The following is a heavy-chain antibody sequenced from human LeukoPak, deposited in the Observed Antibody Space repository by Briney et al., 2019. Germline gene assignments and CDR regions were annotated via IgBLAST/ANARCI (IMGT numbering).Heavy chain of an antibody. J-gene: IGHJ4*02. Sequence: ASVKVSCKASGYTFNGYYMHWVRQAPGQGLTWMGWINPNTGVTNYAQKFQGRVTMTRATSINTAYMELDRLTSDDTAIYYCARSYCGGDCYWTIDYWGQGTLVTVSS. CDR1: GYTFNGYY. D-gene: IGHD2-21*02. CDR3: ARSYCGGDCYWTIDY. V-gene: IGHV1-2*02. CDR2: INPNTGVT.